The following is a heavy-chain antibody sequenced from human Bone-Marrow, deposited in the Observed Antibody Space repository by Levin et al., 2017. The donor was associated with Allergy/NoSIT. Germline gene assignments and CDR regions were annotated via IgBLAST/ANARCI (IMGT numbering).Heavy chain of an antibody. V-gene: IGHV3-30-3*01. CDR1: RFTFSTYA. CDR2: ISSDGSDK. CDR3: ARTKQELPEAPYFYHGLDV. J-gene: IGHJ6*02. Sequence: GGSLRLSCAASRFTFSTYAMHWVRQAPGEGLEWVAVISSDGSDKRYVDFVKGRFTISRDNSKNTVSLHIYSLRPEDTAVYYCARTKQELPEAPYFYHGLDVWGHGTTVTVSS. D-gene: IGHD6-13*01.